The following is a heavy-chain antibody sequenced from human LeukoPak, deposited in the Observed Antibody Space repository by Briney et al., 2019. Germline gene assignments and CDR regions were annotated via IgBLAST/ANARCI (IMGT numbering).Heavy chain of an antibody. CDR2: ISYDGSNK. CDR3: ARAVAPGPYFDY. J-gene: IGHJ4*02. D-gene: IGHD6-19*01. CDR1: GFTFSSYA. Sequence: GGSLRLSCAASGFTFSSYAMHWVRQAPGKGLEWVAVISYDGSNKYYADSVKGRFTISRDNAKNSLFLQMNSLRAEDTAVYYCARAVAPGPYFDYWGQGTLVTVSS. V-gene: IGHV3-30*04.